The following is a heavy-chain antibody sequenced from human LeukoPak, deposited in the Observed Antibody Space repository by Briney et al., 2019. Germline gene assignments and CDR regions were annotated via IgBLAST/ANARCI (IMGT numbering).Heavy chain of an antibody. CDR3: AKCVILTGRYMDV. J-gene: IGHJ6*03. V-gene: IGHV3-23*01. D-gene: IGHD3-9*01. CDR2: ISGSGSGGST. Sequence: PGGSLRLSCVASGFTFSSSAMSWVRQAPGKGLEWVSNISGSGSGGSTYYADSVKGRFTISRDNSKNTLYLQMNSLRAEDTAVYYCAKCVILTGRYMDVWGKGTTVTIFS. CDR1: GFTFSSSA.